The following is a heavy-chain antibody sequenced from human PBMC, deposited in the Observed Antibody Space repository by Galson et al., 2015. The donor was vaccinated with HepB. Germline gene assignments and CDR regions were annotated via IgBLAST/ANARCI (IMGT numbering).Heavy chain of an antibody. D-gene: IGHD3-3*01. J-gene: IGHJ4*02. Sequence: SLRLSCAASGFTFSSYSMNWVRLAPGKGLEWVSYISYSSLTIYSADSVKGRFTISRDNARNSLYLQMNNLSDEDTAVYYCATDFWRRNFGVGPFDYWGQGSLVIVSS. V-gene: IGHV3-48*02. CDR1: GFTFSSYS. CDR2: ISYSSLTI. CDR3: ATDFWRRNFGVGPFDY.